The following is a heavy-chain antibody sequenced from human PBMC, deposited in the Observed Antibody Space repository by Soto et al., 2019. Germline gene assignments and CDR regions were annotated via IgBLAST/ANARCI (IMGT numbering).Heavy chain of an antibody. D-gene: IGHD3-3*01. CDR1: GGYISSGGYY. Sequence: SETLSLTCPVSGGYISSGGYYWSWIRQHPGKGLEWIGYIYYSGSTYYNPSLKSRVTISVDTSKNQFSLKLSSVTAADTAVYYCARVGGGGAVRITIFGVVPPAYYMDVWGKGTTVTVSS. J-gene: IGHJ6*03. CDR2: IYYSGST. V-gene: IGHV4-31*03. CDR3: ARVGGGGAVRITIFGVVPPAYYMDV.